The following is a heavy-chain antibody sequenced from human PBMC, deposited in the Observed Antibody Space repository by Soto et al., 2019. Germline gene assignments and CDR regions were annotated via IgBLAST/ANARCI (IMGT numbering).Heavy chain of an antibody. D-gene: IGHD3-10*02. Sequence: ASVKVSCKASGGTFSSYAISWVRQAPGQGLEWMGGIIPIFGTANYAQKVQGRVTITADESTSTAYMELSSLRSEDTAVYHCARDVRGDLNWFDPWGQGTLVTVSS. CDR2: IIPIFGTA. J-gene: IGHJ5*02. V-gene: IGHV1-69*13. CDR3: ARDVRGDLNWFDP. CDR1: GGTFSSYA.